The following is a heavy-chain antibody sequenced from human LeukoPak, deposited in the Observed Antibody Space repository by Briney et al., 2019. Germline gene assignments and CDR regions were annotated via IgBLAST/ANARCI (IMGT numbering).Heavy chain of an antibody. V-gene: IGHV1-18*01. CDR1: GYTFTSYG. Sequence: ASVKVSCKASGYTFTSYGISWVRQAPGQGLEWMGWISAYNGNTNYAQKLQGRVTMTTDTSTSTAYMELRSLRSDDTAVYYCARRGHYYDSSGYYYSFDYWGQGTLVTVSS. J-gene: IGHJ4*02. CDR3: ARRGHYYDSSGYYYSFDY. CDR2: ISAYNGNT. D-gene: IGHD3-22*01.